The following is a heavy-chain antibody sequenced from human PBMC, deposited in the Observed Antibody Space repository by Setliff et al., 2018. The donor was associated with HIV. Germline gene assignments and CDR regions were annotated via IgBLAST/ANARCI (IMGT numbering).Heavy chain of an antibody. CDR3: AKMLDIAVPQTGDRKSRIIATLDP. V-gene: IGHV3-7*01. CDR1: GFTFSRFW. CDR2: IKHHGGEK. J-gene: IGHJ5*02. D-gene: IGHD3-10*01. Sequence: LRLSCAASGFTFSRFWMSWVRQAPGRGLEWVASIKHHGGEKHYVESVEGRFTISRDNAKKTLYLQMNSLRADDTAMYYCAKMLDIAVPQTGDRKSRIIATLDPWGRGTLVTVSS.